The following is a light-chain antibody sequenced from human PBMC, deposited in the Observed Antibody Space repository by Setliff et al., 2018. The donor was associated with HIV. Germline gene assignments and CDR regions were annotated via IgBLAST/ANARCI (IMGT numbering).Light chain of an antibody. CDR3: YSYATRSYV. CDR1: SSNIGAGFD. Sequence: QSVLAQPPSVSGAPGQRVTISCTGSSSNIGAGFDVHWYQQRPGTAPKLLIYANTDRPSGVPDRFSGSKSGNTASLTISGLRAEDEADYYCYSYATRSYVFGTGTKVTVL. V-gene: IGLV1-40*01. J-gene: IGLJ1*01. CDR2: ANT.